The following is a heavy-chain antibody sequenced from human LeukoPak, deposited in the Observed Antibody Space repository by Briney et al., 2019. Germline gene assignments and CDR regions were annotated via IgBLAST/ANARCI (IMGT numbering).Heavy chain of an antibody. CDR2: IHYSGST. CDR1: AGSISSYY. Sequence: SETLSLTCTVSAGSISSYYWSWIRQPPGKGLEWIGYIHYSGSTNYNPSLKSRVTISVDTSKNQFSLKLTSVTAADTAVYYCARHSICFDPWGQGTLVTVSS. J-gene: IGHJ5*02. CDR3: ARHSICFDP. V-gene: IGHV4-59*08.